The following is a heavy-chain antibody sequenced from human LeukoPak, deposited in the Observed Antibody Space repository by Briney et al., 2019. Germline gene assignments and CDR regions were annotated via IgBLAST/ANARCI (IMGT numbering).Heavy chain of an antibody. D-gene: IGHD3-10*01. CDR3: ARDGLEDLGVRGVIAYYFDY. V-gene: IGHV3-30-3*01. J-gene: IGHJ4*02. CDR2: ISYDGSNK. Sequence: GRSLRLSCAASGFTFSSYAMHWVRQAPGKGLEWVAVISYDGSNKYYADSVKGRFTISRDNSKNTLYLQMNSLRAEDTAVYYCARDGLEDLGVRGVIAYYFDYWGQGTLVTVSS. CDR1: GFTFSSYA.